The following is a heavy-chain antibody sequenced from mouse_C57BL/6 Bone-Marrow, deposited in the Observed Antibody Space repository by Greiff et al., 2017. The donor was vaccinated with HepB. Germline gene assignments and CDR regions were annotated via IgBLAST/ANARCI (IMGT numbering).Heavy chain of an antibody. CDR3: ARYKTTVVATNGYFDV. J-gene: IGHJ1*03. CDR1: GFTFTDYY. V-gene: IGHV7-3*01. CDR2: IRNKANGYTT. Sequence: EVKLQESGGGLVQPGGSLSLSCAASGFTFTDYYMSWVRQPPGKALEWLGFIRNKANGYTTEYSASVKGRFTISRDNSQSILYLQMNALRAEDSATYYCARYKTTVVATNGYFDVWGTGTTVTVSS. D-gene: IGHD1-1*01.